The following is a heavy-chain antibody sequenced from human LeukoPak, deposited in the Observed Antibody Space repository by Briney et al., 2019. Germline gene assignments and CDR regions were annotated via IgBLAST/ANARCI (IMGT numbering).Heavy chain of an antibody. V-gene: IGHV3-33*08. CDR3: ARDRTYSAHYYAYMDV. CDR1: GFTFRSFA. CDR2: ISFDGYHQ. Sequence: GKSLRLSCAASGFTFRSFAMHWVRQAPGKGLEWVAVISFDGYHQFYADSVKGRFIISRDNAKNTFYLQMNSLRAEDTAVYYCARDRTYSAHYYAYMDVWGKGTTVTVSS. J-gene: IGHJ6*03. D-gene: IGHD2-21*01.